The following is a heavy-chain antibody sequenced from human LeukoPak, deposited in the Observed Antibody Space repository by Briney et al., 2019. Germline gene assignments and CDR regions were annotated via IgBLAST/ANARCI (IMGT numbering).Heavy chain of an antibody. CDR3: ARLGTTFDAFDL. Sequence: SETLSLTCTVSGGSITSYHWGCIRQPPGKGLELMGCIHYSGGTNYNPSLRSRLTISIDSSKNQFSLTLNSATAADTAVYYCARLGTTFDAFDLWGQGTMITVSS. V-gene: IGHV4-59*13. CDR2: IHYSGGT. J-gene: IGHJ3*01. D-gene: IGHD2/OR15-2a*01. CDR1: GGSITSYH.